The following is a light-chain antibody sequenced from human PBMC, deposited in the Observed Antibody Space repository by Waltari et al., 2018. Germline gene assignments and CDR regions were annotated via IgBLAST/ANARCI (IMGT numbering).Light chain of an antibody. CDR1: SSNLGTYDY. J-gene: IGLJ2*01. Sequence: QSALTQPASVSGSPGQSITISCTGSSSNLGTYDYVSWYQHPPGKAPKLIIFDVTNGRSGVSERFSGSKSGNTASLTISGLQAEDEADYHCSSYTSASALMLFGGGTKLTVL. CDR2: DVT. CDR3: SSYTSASALML. V-gene: IGLV2-14*03.